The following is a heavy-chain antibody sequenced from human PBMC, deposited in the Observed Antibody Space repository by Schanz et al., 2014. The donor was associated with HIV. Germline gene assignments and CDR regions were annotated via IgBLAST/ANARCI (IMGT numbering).Heavy chain of an antibody. CDR2: IYHSGST. CDR3: AAFYSNYLYYYYGMDV. V-gene: IGHV4-34*02. CDR1: GGSLSGYY. Sequence: QVHLQQWGAGLLKPSETLSLTCAVYGGSLSGYYWTWIRQPPGKGLEWIGEIYHSGSTNYNPSLKCQVPISVEPSKTRFSLKLSSVTAADTPVYYCAAFYSNYLYYYYGMDVWGQGTTVTVSS. J-gene: IGHJ6*02. D-gene: IGHD4-4*01.